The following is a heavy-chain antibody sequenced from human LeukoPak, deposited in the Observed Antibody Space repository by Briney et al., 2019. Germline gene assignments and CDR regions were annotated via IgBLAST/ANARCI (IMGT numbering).Heavy chain of an antibody. CDR2: INHSGST. V-gene: IGHV4-34*01. CDR1: GGSISGYY. CDR3: ARGRGGAVAGPIYYYYYGMDV. D-gene: IGHD6-19*01. Sequence: SSETLSLTCAVYGGSISGYYWSWIRQPPGKGLEWIGEINHSGSTNYNPSLKSRVTISVDTSKNQFSLKLSSVTAADTAVYYCARGRGGAVAGPIYYYYYGMDVWGQGTTVTVSS. J-gene: IGHJ6*02.